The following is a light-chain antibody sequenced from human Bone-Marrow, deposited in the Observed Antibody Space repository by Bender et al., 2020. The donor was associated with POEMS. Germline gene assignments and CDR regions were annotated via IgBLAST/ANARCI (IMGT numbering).Light chain of an antibody. CDR2: GYN. J-gene: IGLJ3*02. CDR3: QSYDNSLGGWV. CDR1: NSNIGNNY. Sequence: QSVLTQPPSVSAAPGQKVTISCSGSNSNIGNNYVSWYQQLPGTAPKLLIYGYNNRPSGVPDRFSGSKSGTSASLAITGLQAEDEGDYYCQSYDNSLGGWVFGGGTKLTVL. V-gene: IGLV1-40*01.